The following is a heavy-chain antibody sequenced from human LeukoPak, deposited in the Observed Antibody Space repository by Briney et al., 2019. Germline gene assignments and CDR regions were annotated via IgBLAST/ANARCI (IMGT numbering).Heavy chain of an antibody. Sequence: GGSRRLSCAASGFTFSSYSMNWVRQAPGKGLEWVSYISSSSSTIYYADSVKGRFTISRDNAKNSLYLHMNNLRAEDTAVYYCARDPDYGGLDYWGQGTLVTVSS. CDR1: GFTFSSYS. V-gene: IGHV3-48*01. CDR3: ARDPDYGGLDY. J-gene: IGHJ4*02. D-gene: IGHD4-17*01. CDR2: ISSSSSTI.